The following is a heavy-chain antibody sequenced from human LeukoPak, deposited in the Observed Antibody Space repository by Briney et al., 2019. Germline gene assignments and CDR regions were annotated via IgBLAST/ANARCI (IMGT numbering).Heavy chain of an antibody. Sequence: SGTLSLTCTVSGGSVSTSRYFWGWIRQPPGKGLEWIASIYYSGNTYIKPSLKSRVTISEDTSKNQFSLKLSSVTAADTAVYYCARRPLAVAGYGMDVWGQGTTVTVSS. D-gene: IGHD6-19*01. CDR3: ARRPLAVAGYGMDV. CDR2: IYYSGNT. J-gene: IGHJ6*02. V-gene: IGHV4-39*07. CDR1: GGSVSTSRYF.